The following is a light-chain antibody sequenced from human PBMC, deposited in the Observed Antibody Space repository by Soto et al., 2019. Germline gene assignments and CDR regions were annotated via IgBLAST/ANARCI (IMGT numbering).Light chain of an antibody. CDR2: LEGSGSY. Sequence: QSVLAQSSSASASLGSSVKLICTLSSGHSTYIIAWHQQQPGKAPRYLMNLEGSGSYNKGSGVPDRFSGSSSGADRYLTISNLQFEDEADYYCETWDTNTRVFGTGTKLTVL. V-gene: IGLV4-60*02. J-gene: IGLJ1*01. CDR1: SGHSTYI. CDR3: ETWDTNTRV.